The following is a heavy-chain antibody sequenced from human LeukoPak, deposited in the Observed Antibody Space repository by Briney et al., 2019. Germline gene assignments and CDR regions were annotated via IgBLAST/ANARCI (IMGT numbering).Heavy chain of an antibody. CDR2: IYSGGST. V-gene: IGHV3-53*01. CDR1: GFTVSSNY. D-gene: IGHD5-24*01. J-gene: IGHJ4*02. Sequence: GGSLRLSCAASGFTVSSNYMSWVRQAPGKGLEWVSVIYSGGSTYYADSVKGRFTISRDNSKNTLYLQMNSLRAEDTAVYYCARAGRDGYNYADYWGQGTLVTVSS. CDR3: ARAGRDGYNYADY.